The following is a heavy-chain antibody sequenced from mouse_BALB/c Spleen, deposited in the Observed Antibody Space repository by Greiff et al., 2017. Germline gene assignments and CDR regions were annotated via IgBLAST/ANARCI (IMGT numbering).Heavy chain of an antibody. V-gene: IGHV5-6-3*01. Sequence: DVQLQESGGGLVQPGGSLKLSCAASGFTFSSYGMSWVRQTPDKRLELVATINSNGGSTYYPDSVKGRFTISRDNAKNTLYLQMSSLKSEDTAMYYCARDHGSSLAWFADWGQGTLVTVSA. CDR3: ARDHGSSLAWFAD. CDR2: INSNGGST. CDR1: GFTFSSYG. J-gene: IGHJ3*01. D-gene: IGHD1-1*01.